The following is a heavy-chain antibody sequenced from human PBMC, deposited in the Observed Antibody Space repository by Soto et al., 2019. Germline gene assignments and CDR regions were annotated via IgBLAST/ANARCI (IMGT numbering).Heavy chain of an antibody. CDR3: ARVPTYYDFWSGRSKVFDY. Sequence: GASVKVSCKASGYTFTSYGISWVRQAPGQGLEWMGWISAYNGNTNYAQKLQGRVTMTTDTSTSTAYMELRSLRSDDTAVYYCARVPTYYDFWSGRSKVFDYWGQGTLVTVSS. D-gene: IGHD3-3*01. CDR1: GYTFTSYG. CDR2: ISAYNGNT. V-gene: IGHV1-18*01. J-gene: IGHJ4*02.